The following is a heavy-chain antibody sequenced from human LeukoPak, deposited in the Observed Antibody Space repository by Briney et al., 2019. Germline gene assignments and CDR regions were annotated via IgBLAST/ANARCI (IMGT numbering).Heavy chain of an antibody. D-gene: IGHD3-10*01. V-gene: IGHV3-53*01. Sequence: GGSLRLSCAASGFTFSSYSMNWVRQAPGKGLEWVSVIYSGGSTYYADSVKGRFTISRDNSKNTLYLQMNSLRAEDTAVYYCARDMAGAFDIWGQGTMVTVSS. J-gene: IGHJ3*02. CDR3: ARDMAGAFDI. CDR1: GFTFSSYS. CDR2: IYSGGST.